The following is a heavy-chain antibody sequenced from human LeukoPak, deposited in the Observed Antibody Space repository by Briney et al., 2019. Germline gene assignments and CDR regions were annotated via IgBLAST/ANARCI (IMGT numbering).Heavy chain of an antibody. D-gene: IGHD5-24*01. CDR2: FNPNSGRR. Sequence: ASVKVSCKASGYTFTDYYIHWVRQAPGEGLEWMGQFNPNSGRRAYAQRFQGRVAMTSDTSITTGYLELSSLRSDDMAIYYCARDVAPDGQWIFDFWGQGTLVTVTS. J-gene: IGHJ4*02. CDR3: ARDVAPDGQWIFDF. V-gene: IGHV1-2*06. CDR1: GYTFTDYY.